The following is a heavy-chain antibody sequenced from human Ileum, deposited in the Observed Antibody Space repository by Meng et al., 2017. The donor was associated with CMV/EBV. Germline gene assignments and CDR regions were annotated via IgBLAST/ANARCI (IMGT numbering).Heavy chain of an antibody. CDR1: GFTFSSYA. D-gene: IGHD3-10*01. V-gene: IGHV3-30*04. CDR2: VSYNGFNK. CDR3: VRGGYGSGSQTIDY. J-gene: IGHJ4*02. Sequence: TGFTFSSYAMHWVRQTPGKGLEWVAFVSYNGFNKYYLESVKGRFTISRDNSKNAVYLQMSSVRVEDTAVYYCVRGGYGSGSQTIDYWGQGALVTVSS.